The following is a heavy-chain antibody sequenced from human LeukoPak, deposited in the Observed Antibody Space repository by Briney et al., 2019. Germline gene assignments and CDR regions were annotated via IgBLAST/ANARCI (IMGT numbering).Heavy chain of an antibody. Sequence: GGSLRLSCAASGFTVRSNYMSWVRQAPGKGLEWVSVIYSGGSTYYADSVKGRFTISRDNSKNTLYLQMNSLRAEDTAVYYCARAPIASSWYWFDPWGQGTLVTVSP. D-gene: IGHD6-13*01. CDR2: IYSGGST. CDR1: GFTVRSNY. V-gene: IGHV3-53*01. J-gene: IGHJ5*02. CDR3: ARAPIASSWYWFDP.